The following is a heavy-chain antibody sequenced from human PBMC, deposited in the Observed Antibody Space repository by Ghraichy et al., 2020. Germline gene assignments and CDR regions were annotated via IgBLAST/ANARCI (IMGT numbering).Heavy chain of an antibody. D-gene: IGHD1-26*01. CDR2: VYSGGTT. V-gene: IGHV3-66*02. CDR1: GFSVRNNQ. J-gene: IGHJ4*02. CDR3: ARGAYGSLDY. Sequence: GGSLRLSCAASGFSVRNNQMSWVRQAPGKGLEWVSVVYSGGTTNHEDSVKDRFTIYSDNSKKTWYLQMNSVRAEDTAVFYCARGAYGSLDYWGQGTLVTVSA.